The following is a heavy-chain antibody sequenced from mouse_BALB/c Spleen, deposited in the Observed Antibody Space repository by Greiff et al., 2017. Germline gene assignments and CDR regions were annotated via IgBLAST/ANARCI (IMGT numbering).Heavy chain of an antibody. J-gene: IGHJ3*01. CDR2: ISSGGGST. CDR1: GFAFSSYD. D-gene: IGHD1-1*02. CDR3: ARHEVGGGFAY. Sequence: EVKLVESGGGLVKPGGSLKLSCAASGFAFSSYDMSWVRQTPEKTLEWVAYISSGGGSTYYPDTVKGRFTISRDNAKNTLYLQMSSLKSEDTAMYYCARHEVGGGFAYWGQGTLVTVSA. V-gene: IGHV5-12-1*01.